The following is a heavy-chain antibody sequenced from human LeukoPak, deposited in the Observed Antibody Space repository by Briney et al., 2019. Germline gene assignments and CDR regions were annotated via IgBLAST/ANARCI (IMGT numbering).Heavy chain of an antibody. D-gene: IGHD3-10*02. J-gene: IGHJ4*02. V-gene: IGHV3-30*04. CDR2: TSNDGSDK. Sequence: GGSLRLSCAASGFTFSSYAIHWVRQAPGKGLEWVAVTSNDGSDKFYADSVKGRFTISRDNSKNTLYLQMNSLRAEDTAVYYCAKVAATLFGFFDYWGQGTLVTVSS. CDR3: AKVAATLFGFFDY. CDR1: GFTFSSYA.